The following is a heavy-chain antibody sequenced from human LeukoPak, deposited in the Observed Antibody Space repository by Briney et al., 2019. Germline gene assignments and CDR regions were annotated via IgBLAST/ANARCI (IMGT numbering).Heavy chain of an antibody. D-gene: IGHD6-13*01. Sequence: GASVKVSCKASGYTFTGYYMHWVRQAPGQGLEWMGWISTYNANTKYAQKFQGRVAMTTDTSTSTAYMELRSLRFDDTAFYYCARVISSSWYHHDHWGQGTLVTVSS. CDR2: ISTYNANT. CDR1: GYTFTGYY. V-gene: IGHV1-18*04. CDR3: ARVISSSWYHHDH. J-gene: IGHJ4*02.